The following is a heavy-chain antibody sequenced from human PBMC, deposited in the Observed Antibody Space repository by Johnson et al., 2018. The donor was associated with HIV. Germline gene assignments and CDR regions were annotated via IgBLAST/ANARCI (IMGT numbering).Heavy chain of an antibody. Sequence: QVQLVESGGGLVQPGGSLRLSCVTSGFSVSRSYMNWVRQAPGKGLEWVAVISYDGSNKYYADSVKGRFTISRDNSKNTLYLQMNSLRAEDTAVYYCARVSDSDSNWGQGTMVTVSS. CDR1: GFSVSRSY. J-gene: IGHJ3*01. V-gene: IGHV3-30*03. CDR3: ARVSDSDSN. D-gene: IGHD3-22*01. CDR2: ISYDGSNK.